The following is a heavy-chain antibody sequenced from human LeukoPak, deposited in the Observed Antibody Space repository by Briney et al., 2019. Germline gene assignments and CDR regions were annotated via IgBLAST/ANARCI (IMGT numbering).Heavy chain of an antibody. J-gene: IGHJ4*02. CDR2: ITPSSGST. CDR1: GYTFINYY. CDR3: ARRRTFSSGTNYFDF. D-gene: IGHD6-19*01. V-gene: IGHV1-46*01. Sequence: GASVKVSCTASGYTFINYYMHWVRQAPGQGLEWMGVITPSSGSTDYAQTFKGRLTVTRDTSTSTVYMELSSLRSEDTAVYYCARRRTFSSGTNYFDFWGQGTLVTVSS.